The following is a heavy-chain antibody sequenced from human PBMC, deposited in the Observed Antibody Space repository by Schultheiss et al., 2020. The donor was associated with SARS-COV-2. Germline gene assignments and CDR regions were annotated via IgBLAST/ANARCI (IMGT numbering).Heavy chain of an antibody. V-gene: IGHV5-51*01. D-gene: IGHD6-19*01. Sequence: GGSLRLSCKGSGYSFTSYWIGWVRQMPGKGLEWMGIIYPGDSDTRYSPSFQGQVTISADKSISTAYLQWSSLKASDTAMYYCASHRIAVAGTSFDYWGQGTLVTVSS. CDR3: ASHRIAVAGTSFDY. CDR2: IYPGDSDT. J-gene: IGHJ4*02. CDR1: GYSFTSYW.